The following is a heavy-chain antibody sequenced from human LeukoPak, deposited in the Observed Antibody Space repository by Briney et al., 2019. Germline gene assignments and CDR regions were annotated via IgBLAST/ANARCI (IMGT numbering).Heavy chain of an antibody. CDR2: IKQGGSDK. CDR1: GFTLSNHW. J-gene: IGHJ4*02. CDR3: ARDTFGL. Sequence: GGSLRLSCEASGFTLSNHWMTWVRQAPGKGLEWVATIKQGGSDKFYVGSVKGRFTISGDNAKNSLYLEMNSLRVEDTAVYYCARDTFGLWGQGTLVTVSS. V-gene: IGHV3-7*01. D-gene: IGHD2/OR15-2a*01.